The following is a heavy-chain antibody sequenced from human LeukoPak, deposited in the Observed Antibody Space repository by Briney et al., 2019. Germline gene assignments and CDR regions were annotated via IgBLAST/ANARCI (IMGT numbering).Heavy chain of an antibody. CDR3: ARDRISGVYCGGDCYSGILDI. CDR1: GYTFTSYY. V-gene: IGHV1-46*01. J-gene: IGHJ3*02. CDR2: INLSGGST. D-gene: IGHD2-21*02. Sequence: GASVKVSCKAFGYTFTSYYMHWVRQAPGQRLEWMGIINLSGGSTSYAQKFQGRVTMTRDTSTSTVYMDVSSLRSEDTAVYHCARDRISGVYCGGDCYSGILDIWGQETMVTVSS.